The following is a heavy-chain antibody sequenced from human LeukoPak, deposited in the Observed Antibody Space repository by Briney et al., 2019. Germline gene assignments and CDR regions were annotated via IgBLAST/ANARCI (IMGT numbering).Heavy chain of an antibody. J-gene: IGHJ4*02. D-gene: IGHD5-18*01. V-gene: IGHV3-21*01. CDR2: ISSSSSYI. Sequence: GGSLRLSCAASGFTFSSYSMNWVRQAPGKGPEWVSSISSSSSYIYYADSVKGRFTISRDNAKNSLYLQMNSLRAEDTAVYYCARDASYSYGFFDYWGQGTLVTVSS. CDR1: GFTFSSYS. CDR3: ARDASYSYGFFDY.